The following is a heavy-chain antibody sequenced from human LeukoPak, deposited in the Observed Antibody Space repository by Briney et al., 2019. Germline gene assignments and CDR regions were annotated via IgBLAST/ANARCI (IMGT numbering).Heavy chain of an antibody. J-gene: IGHJ3*02. V-gene: IGHV3-49*04. CDR3: ASPSKDFVVVAI. Sequence: PGGSLRLSCSASGFTFGDYAMSWVRQAPGKGLEWVCFIRSKAYGGTTEYAASVKGRFTISRDDSKSIAYLQMDSLKTEDTAVYYCASPSKDFVVVAIWGQGTMVTVSS. D-gene: IGHD2-15*01. CDR1: GFTFGDYA. CDR2: IRSKAYGGTT.